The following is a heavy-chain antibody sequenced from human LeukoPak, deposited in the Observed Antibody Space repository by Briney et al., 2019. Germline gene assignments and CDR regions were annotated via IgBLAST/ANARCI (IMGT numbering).Heavy chain of an antibody. D-gene: IGHD6-6*01. CDR2: VIPIFGTA. J-gene: IGHJ6*03. CDR3: ATYSSSSLYYYYYMDV. CDR1: GGTFSSYA. V-gene: IGHV1-69*13. Sequence: ASVKVSCKASGGTFSSYAISWVRQAPGQGLEWMGGVIPIFGTANYAQKFQGRVTITADESTSTAYMELSSLRSEDTAVYYCATYSSSSLYYYYYMDVWGKGTTVTVSS.